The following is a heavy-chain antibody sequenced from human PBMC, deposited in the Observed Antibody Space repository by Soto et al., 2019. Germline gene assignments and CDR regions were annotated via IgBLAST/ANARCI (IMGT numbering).Heavy chain of an antibody. J-gene: IGHJ4*02. CDR3: ARLIGYGDSRHDY. CDR1: GGSFSGYY. Sequence: SETLSLTCAVYGGSFSGYYWSWIRQPPGKGLEWIGEINHSGSTNYNPSLKSRVTISVDTSKNQFSLKLSSVTAADTAVYYCARLIGYGDSRHDYWGQGTLVTVSS. CDR2: INHSGST. V-gene: IGHV4-34*01. D-gene: IGHD4-17*01.